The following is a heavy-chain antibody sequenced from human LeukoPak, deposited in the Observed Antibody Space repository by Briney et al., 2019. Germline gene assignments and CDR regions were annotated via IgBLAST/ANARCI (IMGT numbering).Heavy chain of an antibody. CDR1: GGSISAYY. Sequence: SETLSLTCTVSGGSISAYYWTWIRQPPGKGLEWIGYIYFSGSTNYNPSLKSRVTISVDTSKNQFSLNLTSVTAADTAVYYCARGGKGFPLGLRFDYWGQGSLVTVSS. V-gene: IGHV4-59*01. D-gene: IGHD2-21*01. CDR3: ARGGKGFPLGLRFDY. CDR2: IYFSGST. J-gene: IGHJ4*02.